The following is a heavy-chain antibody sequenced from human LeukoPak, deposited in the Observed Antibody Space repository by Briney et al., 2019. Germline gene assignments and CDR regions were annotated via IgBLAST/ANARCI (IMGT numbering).Heavy chain of an antibody. CDR1: GASISSNNW. D-gene: IGHD5-12*01. J-gene: IGHJ4*02. CDR2: IHLGGRT. Sequence: SETLSLTCAVSGASISSNNWWSWVRQPPREGLEWIWEIHLGGRTNYNPSLKRRVTISLNNTNNQFSLELTSVTAADADVYYCGRIGFSGYGTVDYWGQGTLVTVSA. CDR3: GRIGFSGYGTVDY. V-gene: IGHV4-4*02.